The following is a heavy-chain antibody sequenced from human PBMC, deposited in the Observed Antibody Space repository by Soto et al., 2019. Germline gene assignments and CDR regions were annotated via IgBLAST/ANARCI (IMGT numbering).Heavy chain of an antibody. J-gene: IGHJ4*02. CDR1: GSRFSNYV. V-gene: IGHV1-69*06. D-gene: IGHD2-2*02. Sequence: QVQLVQSGAEVKTPGSSLKVSCKVSGSRFSNYVISWLRQAPGHGLEWLGRIIPIFNSTRYAQNFQSRVTITADKTTSTASLELSSLRSDDTAVYYCAREGRGKKAGYNGLVSLGYWGQGTLVTVSS. CDR2: IIPIFNST. CDR3: AREGRGKKAGYNGLVSLGY.